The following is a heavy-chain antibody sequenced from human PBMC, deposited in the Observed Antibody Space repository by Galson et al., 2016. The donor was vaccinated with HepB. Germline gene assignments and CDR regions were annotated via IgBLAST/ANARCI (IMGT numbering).Heavy chain of an antibody. CDR2: ISSSSNYI. CDR1: GFTFSSYS. J-gene: IGHJ4*01. CDR3: ARRDSSSWYVVDDY. V-gene: IGHV3-21*01. D-gene: IGHD6-13*01. Sequence: SLRLSCAASGFTFSSYSMNWVRQAPGKGLEWVSSISSSSNYIYYADSLKGRFTISRDNAKNSLYLQMNSLRAEDTAVYYCARRDSSSWYVVDDYWGPGTLVTVSS.